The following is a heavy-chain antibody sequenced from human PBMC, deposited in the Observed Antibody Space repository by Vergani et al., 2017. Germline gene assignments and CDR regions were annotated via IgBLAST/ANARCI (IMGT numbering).Heavy chain of an antibody. CDR3: ASIAVAGTPY. V-gene: IGHV3-30*03. J-gene: IGHJ4*02. D-gene: IGHD6-19*01. CDR2: ISYDGSNK. Sequence: QVQLVESGGGVVQPGRSLRLSCAASGFTFSSYGMHWVRQAPGKGLEWVAVISYDGSNKYYADSVKGRFTISRDNAKNSLYLQMNSLRAEDTAVYYCASIAVAGTPYWGQGTLVTVSS. CDR1: GFTFSSYG.